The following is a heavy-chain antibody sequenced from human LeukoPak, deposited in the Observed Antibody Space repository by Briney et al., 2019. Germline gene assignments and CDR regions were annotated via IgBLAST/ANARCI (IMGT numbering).Heavy chain of an antibody. CDR1: GASISNGDHY. D-gene: IGHD4-23*01. CDR3: ARDLLNEGNHLDY. J-gene: IGHJ4*02. CDR2: IYYSGST. V-gene: IGHV4-31*03. Sequence: SETLSLTCTVSGASISNGDHYWSWIRQHPGKGLEWIGHIYYSGSTSYNPSLKSRGIISVETSKNQFSLKLSSVTAADRAVYYCARDLLNEGNHLDYWGQGTLVTVSS.